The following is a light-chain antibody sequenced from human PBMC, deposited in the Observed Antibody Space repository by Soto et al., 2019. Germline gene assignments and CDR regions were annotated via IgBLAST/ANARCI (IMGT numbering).Light chain of an antibody. J-gene: IGLJ2*01. Sequence: QPVLTQSPSASASLGASVKLTCTLSSGHSNYAIAWHQQQPEKGPRYLMKLNRDGSHSKGDGIPNRFSGSSSGAERYLTISSLQSEDEADYYCQTWGTCIVIFGGGTKLTV. CDR3: QTWGTCIVI. V-gene: IGLV4-69*01. CDR1: SGHSNYA. CDR2: LNRDGSH.